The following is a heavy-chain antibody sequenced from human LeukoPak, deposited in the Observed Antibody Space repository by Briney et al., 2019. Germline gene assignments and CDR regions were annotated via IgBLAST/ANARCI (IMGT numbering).Heavy chain of an antibody. D-gene: IGHD3-10*02. J-gene: IGHJ5*02. Sequence: SQTLSLTCTVSGGSISSGDYYWSWIRQPPGKGLEWIGYIYYSGSTYYNPSLKSRVTISVDTSKNQFPLKLSSVTAADTAVYYCVTKCGGGNWFDPWGQGTLVTVSS. CDR2: IYYSGST. CDR1: GGSISSGDYY. CDR3: VTKCGGGNWFDP. V-gene: IGHV4-30-4*01.